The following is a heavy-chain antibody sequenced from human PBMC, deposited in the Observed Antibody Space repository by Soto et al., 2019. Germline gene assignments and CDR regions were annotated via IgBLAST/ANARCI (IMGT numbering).Heavy chain of an antibody. CDR1: GFTFSNYA. Sequence: GVSLRLSCAASGFTFSNYAMTWVRQAPGKGLEWVSLIGPGGGSTYYTDSVKGRFTISRDNSKTTLYLQMNSLRAEDTAVYYCAKVRPGFDYWGQGTLVTVSS. CDR3: AKVRPGFDY. CDR2: IGPGGGST. V-gene: IGHV3-23*01. J-gene: IGHJ4*02.